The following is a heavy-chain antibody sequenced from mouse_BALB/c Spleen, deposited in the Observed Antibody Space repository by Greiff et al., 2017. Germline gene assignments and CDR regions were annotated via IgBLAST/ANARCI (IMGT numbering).Heavy chain of an antibody. V-gene: IGHV7-1*02. CDR1: GFTFSDFY. J-gene: IGHJ4*01. CDR3: ARDGYYYGSSYAMDY. D-gene: IGHD1-1*01. CDR2: SRNKANDYTT. Sequence: EVNLVESGGGLVQPGGSLRLSCATSGFTFSDFYMEWVRQPPGKRLEWIAASRNKANDYTTEYSASVKGRFIVSRDTSQSILYLQMNALRAEDTAIYYCARDGYYYGSSYAMDYWGQGTSVTVSS.